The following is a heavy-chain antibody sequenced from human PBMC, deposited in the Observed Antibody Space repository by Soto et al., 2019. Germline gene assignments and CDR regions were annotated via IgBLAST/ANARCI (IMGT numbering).Heavy chain of an antibody. Sequence: SETLSLTCTVSGGSVSSGGYYWSWIRQHPGTGLEWIGYIYYSGTTYFNPSLKSRASISLDTSKNEFSLKLTSVTAADTAVYYCARRALPQCINGVCYKDGFWDYWGQGALVTAPQ. D-gene: IGHD2-8*01. J-gene: IGHJ4*02. V-gene: IGHV4-31*03. CDR1: GGSVSSGGYY. CDR2: IYYSGTT. CDR3: ARRALPQCINGVCYKDGFWDY.